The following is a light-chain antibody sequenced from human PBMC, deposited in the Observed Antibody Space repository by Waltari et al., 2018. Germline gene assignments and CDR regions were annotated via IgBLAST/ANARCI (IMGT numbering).Light chain of an antibody. V-gene: IGLV1-36*01. CDR1: RSNVGNNA. Sequence: QSVLTQPPSVSAAPRQSVTISCSGGRSNVGNNAVIWYQQLPGKSPKLVSYYDDLLAAWVSDRFAGSKSGPSASLAISGLQSEDEADSYCAAWDADLKAFVFGTGTEVTVL. CDR3: AAWDADLKAFV. CDR2: YDD. J-gene: IGLJ1*01.